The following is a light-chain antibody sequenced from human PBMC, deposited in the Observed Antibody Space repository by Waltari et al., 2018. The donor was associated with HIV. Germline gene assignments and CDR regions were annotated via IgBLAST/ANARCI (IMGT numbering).Light chain of an antibody. V-gene: IGLV3-25*03. Sequence: SYELTQPPSVSVSPGQTATITCSGDALPNQFAYWYQQKPGQAHLLVIYKDSGRPSGIPDRFSGSNSGTTVTLIISGVQAEDEADYYCESADSTGNYWAFGGGTKLTVL. J-gene: IGLJ2*01. CDR2: KDS. CDR3: ESADSTGNYWA. CDR1: ALPNQF.